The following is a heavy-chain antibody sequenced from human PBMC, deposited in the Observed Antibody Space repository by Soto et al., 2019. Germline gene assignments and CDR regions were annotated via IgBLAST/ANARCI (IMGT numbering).Heavy chain of an antibody. D-gene: IGHD3-22*01. V-gene: IGHV1-18*01. CDR1: GYGFTSYG. J-gene: IGHJ6*02. Sequence: ASVKVSCKASGYGFTSYGISWVRQAPGQGLEWLGWISAYDDNTKYAQTLQGRVSMSTDTSTNTAYMELRSLRSDDTAMYYCARGGYYDSSGSRNYHYYGMNVWGQGTTVTV. CDR2: ISAYDDNT. CDR3: ARGGYYDSSGSRNYHYYGMNV.